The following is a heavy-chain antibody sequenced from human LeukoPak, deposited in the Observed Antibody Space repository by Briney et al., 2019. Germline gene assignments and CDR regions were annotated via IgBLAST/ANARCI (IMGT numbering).Heavy chain of an antibody. CDR1: GFTFINYA. CDR2: ISNSGDST. J-gene: IGHJ5*02. Sequence: PGGSLRLSCAASGFTFINYAMSWVRQAPGKGLEWVSSISNSGDSTYYADSVKGRFTISRDNAKNSPYLQMNSLRAEDTAVYYCARDSSGWYGNNWFDPWGQGTLVTVSS. CDR3: ARDSSGWYGNNWFDP. D-gene: IGHD6-19*01. V-gene: IGHV3-23*01.